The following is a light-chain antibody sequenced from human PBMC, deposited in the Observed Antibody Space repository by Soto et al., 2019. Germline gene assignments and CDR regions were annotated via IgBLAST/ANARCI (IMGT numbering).Light chain of an antibody. V-gene: IGKV3-20*01. CDR2: GAS. CDR3: QRYGTSPYT. Sequence: EIVLTQSPGTLSLSPGERATLSCRASQSVAGSYLAWFQQKPGQAHRLLIYGASSRATGIPDRFSGSGSGTDFTLTISRLEPEDFAVYYCQRYGTSPYTFGQGTKLEIK. J-gene: IGKJ2*01. CDR1: QSVAGSY.